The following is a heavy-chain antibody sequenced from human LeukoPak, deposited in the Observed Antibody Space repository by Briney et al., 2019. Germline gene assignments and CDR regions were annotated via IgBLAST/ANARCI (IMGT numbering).Heavy chain of an antibody. J-gene: IGHJ6*03. CDR3: ARAQKDRYCNRTSCNHYYNKDV. CDR1: GGSISSGDYY. CDR2: ICYSGST. D-gene: IGHD2-2*01. Sequence: TLSLTCTVSGGSISSGDYYWSWVRRPPGEGLLWNGEICYSGSTNYNPPPNSRVTISVESSNNQFPLKLSSVTDADTAVYYCARAQKDRYCNRTSCNHYYNKDVWHKATTVTVSS. V-gene: IGHV4-61*08.